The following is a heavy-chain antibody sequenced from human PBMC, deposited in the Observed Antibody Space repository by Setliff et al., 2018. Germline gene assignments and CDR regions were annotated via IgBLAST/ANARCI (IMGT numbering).Heavy chain of an antibody. J-gene: IGHJ6*03. CDR2: INPNSGGT. CDR3: ARGLPSYYYYYMDV. Sequence: GASVKVSCKASGYTFTGYYMHWVRQAPGQGLEWMGWINPNSGGTNYAQKFQGWVTMTRDTSISTAYMELSSLRSEDTAVYYCARGLPSYYYYYMDVWGKGTTVTVSS. D-gene: IGHD5-12*01. V-gene: IGHV1-2*04. CDR1: GYTFTGYY.